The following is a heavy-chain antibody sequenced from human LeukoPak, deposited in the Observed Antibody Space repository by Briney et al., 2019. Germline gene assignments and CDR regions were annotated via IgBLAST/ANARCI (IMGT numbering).Heavy chain of an antibody. CDR1: GGSFSGYY. D-gene: IGHD6-19*01. CDR3: ARGLSSEVAVEFDY. Sequence: SETLSLTCAVYGGSFSGYYWSWIRQPPGKGLEWIGEINHSGSTNYNLSLKSRVTISVDTSKNQFSLKLSSVTAADTAVYYCARGLSSEVAVEFDYWGQGTLVTVSS. CDR2: INHSGST. J-gene: IGHJ4*02. V-gene: IGHV4-34*01.